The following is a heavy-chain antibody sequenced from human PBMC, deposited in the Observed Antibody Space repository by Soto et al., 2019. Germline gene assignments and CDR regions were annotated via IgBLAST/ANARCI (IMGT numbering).Heavy chain of an antibody. CDR3: ARTTVTTSHYFDY. D-gene: IGHD4-17*01. Sequence: PSETLSLTCTVSGGSISSGGYYWSWIRQHPGKGLEWFGYIYYSGSTYYNPSLKSRVTISVDTSKNQFSLKLSSVTAADTAVYYCARTTVTTSHYFDYWGQGTLVTVSS. CDR1: GGSISSGGYY. CDR2: IYYSGST. J-gene: IGHJ4*02. V-gene: IGHV4-31*03.